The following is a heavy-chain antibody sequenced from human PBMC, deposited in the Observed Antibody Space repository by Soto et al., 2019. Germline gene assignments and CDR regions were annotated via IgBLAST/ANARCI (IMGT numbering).Heavy chain of an antibody. CDR3: ASPQQWLGQRGDFDY. D-gene: IGHD6-19*01. CDR1: GFTFSSYW. V-gene: IGHV3-7*05. J-gene: IGHJ4*02. CDR2: IRQDGSDK. Sequence: EVQLVESGGGLVQPGGSLRLSCAASGFTFSSYWMIWVRQAPGKGLEWVANIRQDGSDKYYVDSVKGRCTISRDNSKNSLYLQINSLRAEDTAIYYCASPQQWLGQRGDFDYWGQGTLVTVSS.